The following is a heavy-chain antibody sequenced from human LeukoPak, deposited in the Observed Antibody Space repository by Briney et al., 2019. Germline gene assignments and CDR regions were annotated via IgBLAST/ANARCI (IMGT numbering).Heavy chain of an antibody. CDR2: INWNGSST. Sequence: PGGSLRLSCAASGFTFDNYGLSWVRQAPGKGLEWVSGINWNGSSTGHADSVKGRFTISRDDAKNSLYLQMNSLRAEDTALYYCARVGIYGDYNRYFDYWGQGTLVTVSS. D-gene: IGHD4-17*01. J-gene: IGHJ4*02. V-gene: IGHV3-20*04. CDR1: GFTFDNYG. CDR3: ARVGIYGDYNRYFDY.